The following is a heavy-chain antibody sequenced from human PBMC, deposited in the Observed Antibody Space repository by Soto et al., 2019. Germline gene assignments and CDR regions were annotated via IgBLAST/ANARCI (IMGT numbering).Heavy chain of an antibody. CDR1: GGTFSSYA. J-gene: IGHJ4*02. CDR3: ARELGFYDSSGYFVRNYFDY. V-gene: IGHV1-69*01. Sequence: QVQLVQSGAEVKKPGSSVKVSCKASGGTFSSYAISWVRQAPGQGLEWMGGIIPIFGTANYAQKFQGRVTITADESTSTAYMELSRLRSEDTAVYYCARELGFYDSSGYFVRNYFDYWGQGTLVTVSS. D-gene: IGHD3-22*01. CDR2: IIPIFGTA.